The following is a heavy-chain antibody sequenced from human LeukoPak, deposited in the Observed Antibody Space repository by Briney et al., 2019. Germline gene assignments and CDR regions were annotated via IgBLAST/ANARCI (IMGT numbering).Heavy chain of an antibody. J-gene: IGHJ4*02. CDR1: GGSISSYY. D-gene: IGHD3-3*02. CDR2: IYTSGST. CDR3: ARDRHFAPIFDY. V-gene: IGHV4-4*07. Sequence: SETLSLTCTGSGGSISSYYWSWIRQPAGKGREWIGRIYTSGSTNYNPSLKSRVTMSVDTSKNQFSLKLSSVTAADTAVYYCARDRHFAPIFDYWGQGTLVTVSS.